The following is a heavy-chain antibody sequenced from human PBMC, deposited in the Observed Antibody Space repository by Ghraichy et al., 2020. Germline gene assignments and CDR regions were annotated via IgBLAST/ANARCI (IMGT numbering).Heavy chain of an antibody. CDR3: ARADALDEQWLISGRGAFDI. Sequence: ASVKVSCKASGYTFTSYGISWVRQAPGQGLEWMGWISAYNGNTNYAQKLQGRVTMTTDTSTSTAYMELRSLRSDDTAVYYCARADALDEQWLISGRGAFDIWGQGTMVTVSS. V-gene: IGHV1-18*01. CDR2: ISAYNGNT. J-gene: IGHJ3*02. D-gene: IGHD6-19*01. CDR1: GYTFTSYG.